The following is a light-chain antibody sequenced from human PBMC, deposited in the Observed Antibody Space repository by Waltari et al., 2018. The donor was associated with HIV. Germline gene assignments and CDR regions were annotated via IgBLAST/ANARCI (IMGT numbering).Light chain of an antibody. J-gene: IGLJ3*02. CDR3: ATWDDSLNVV. V-gene: IGLV1-47*01. CDR2: RNN. CDR1: SSKIGSNS. Sequence: QSVLTQPPSASGTPGQRVTISCSGSSSKIGSNSVYCYQQLPGTAPKLLFYRNNQRPPGVPDRFSGSKSGTSASLAISGLRSEDEADYYCATWDDSLNVVFGGGTKLTVL.